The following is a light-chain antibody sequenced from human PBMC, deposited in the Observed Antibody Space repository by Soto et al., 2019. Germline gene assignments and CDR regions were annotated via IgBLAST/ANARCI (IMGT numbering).Light chain of an antibody. CDR2: GAS. V-gene: IGKV3-20*01. Sequence: EVVLTQSPGTLSLSPGERATLSCRASQSVSSTYLAWYQQKPGQAPRLLMYGASTRATGVPDRFSGSGSGTDFTLTITRLEPEDFAMYYCQQYGSSPYFFTFGPATKVDIK. J-gene: IGKJ3*01. CDR1: QSVSSTY. CDR3: QQYGSSPYFFT.